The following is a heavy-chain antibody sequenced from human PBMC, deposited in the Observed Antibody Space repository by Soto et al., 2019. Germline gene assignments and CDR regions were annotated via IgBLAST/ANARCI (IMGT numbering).Heavy chain of an antibody. V-gene: IGHV3-30-3*01. J-gene: IGHJ3*01. Sequence: QVQLVESGGGVVQPGRSLRLSCAASGFTFSSYAMHWVRQAPGKGLEWVAVISYDGSNKYYADSVKGRFTISRDNSKNTLYLQMNSLRAEDTAVYYCASPGGVWGQGTMVTVSS. CDR3: ASPGGV. CDR2: ISYDGSNK. D-gene: IGHD3-10*01. CDR1: GFTFSSYA.